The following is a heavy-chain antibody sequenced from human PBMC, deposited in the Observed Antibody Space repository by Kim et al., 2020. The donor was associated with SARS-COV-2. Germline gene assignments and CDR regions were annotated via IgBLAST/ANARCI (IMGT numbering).Heavy chain of an antibody. V-gene: IGHV3-73*01. Sequence: GGSLRLSCAASGFTFSGSAIHWVRQASGKGLEWVGGIRSKANSYATAYAASVRGRISSARDDSKNTAYLQMNNLKTEDTAEYYCTIVPAKTLAFWVAF. D-gene: IGHD3-3*02. CDR3: TIVPAKTLAFWVAF. CDR1: GFTFSGSA. J-gene: IGHJ3*01. CDR2: IRSKANSYAT.